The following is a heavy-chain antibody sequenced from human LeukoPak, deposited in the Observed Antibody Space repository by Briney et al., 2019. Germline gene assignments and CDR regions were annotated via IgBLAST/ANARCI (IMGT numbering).Heavy chain of an antibody. D-gene: IGHD1-7*01. Sequence: ASVKVSCKASGYTFTNYYIHWVRQAPGQGLEWMGWINPNSGGTNYAQKFQGRVTMTRDTSISTAYMELSRLRSDDTAVYYCARDQTGTTSGYYYYYMDVWGKGTTVTVSS. V-gene: IGHV1-2*02. CDR3: ARDQTGTTSGYYYYYMDV. CDR2: INPNSGGT. J-gene: IGHJ6*03. CDR1: GYTFTNYY.